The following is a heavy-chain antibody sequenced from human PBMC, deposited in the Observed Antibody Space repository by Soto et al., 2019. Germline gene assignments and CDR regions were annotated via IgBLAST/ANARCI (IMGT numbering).Heavy chain of an antibody. J-gene: IGHJ5*02. V-gene: IGHV1-69*12. CDR3: ARGLIAVAGPPPAYNWFDP. Sequence: QVQLVQSGAEVKKPGSSVKVSCKASGGTFSSYAISWVRQAPGQGLEWMGGIIPIFGTANYAQKFQGRVTITADESTGTAYMELSSRRSEDPAVYYCARGLIAVAGPPPAYNWFDPWGQGTLVTVSS. D-gene: IGHD6-19*01. CDR2: IIPIFGTA. CDR1: GGTFSSYA.